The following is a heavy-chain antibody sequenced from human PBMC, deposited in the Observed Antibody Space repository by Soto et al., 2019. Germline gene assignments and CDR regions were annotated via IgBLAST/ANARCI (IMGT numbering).Heavy chain of an antibody. Sequence: GGSVRLSCTASGFTFGDYAMSWFRQAPGKGLEWVGFIRSKAYGGTTEYAASVKGRFTISRDDSKSIAYLQMNSLKTEDTAVYYCTRKAYSSSWGPVDYWGQGTLVTVSS. D-gene: IGHD6-13*01. CDR3: TRKAYSSSWGPVDY. CDR1: GFTFGDYA. J-gene: IGHJ4*02. V-gene: IGHV3-49*03. CDR2: IRSKAYGGTT.